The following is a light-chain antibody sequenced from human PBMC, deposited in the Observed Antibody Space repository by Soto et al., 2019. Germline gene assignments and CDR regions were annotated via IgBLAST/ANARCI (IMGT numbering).Light chain of an antibody. J-gene: IGLJ2*01. V-gene: IGLV1-44*01. CDR1: SSNIGSNT. Sequence: QSVLTQPPSASGTPGQRVTISCSGSSSNIGSNTVNWYQQLPGTAPKLLIHSNNQRPSGVPGRFSGSKSGTSASLAISGLQSEDEGDYYCAAWDDSLNGVIFGGGTKLTVL. CDR3: AAWDDSLNGVI. CDR2: SNN.